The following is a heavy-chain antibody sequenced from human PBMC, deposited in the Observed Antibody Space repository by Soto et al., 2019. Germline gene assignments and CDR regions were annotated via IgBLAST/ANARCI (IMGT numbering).Heavy chain of an antibody. D-gene: IGHD2-8*02. CDR1: GGSFSGYY. CDR3: ARDKITGRFDY. J-gene: IGHJ4*02. Sequence: QVQLQQWGAGLLKPSETLSLTCAVYGGSFSGYYWTWIRQPPGTGLEWIGEINHSGSTNYNPSLKSRGTISVDTSKIQFSLKLTSVTAADTAVYYCARDKITGRFDYWGQGTLVTVSS. CDR2: INHSGST. V-gene: IGHV4-34*01.